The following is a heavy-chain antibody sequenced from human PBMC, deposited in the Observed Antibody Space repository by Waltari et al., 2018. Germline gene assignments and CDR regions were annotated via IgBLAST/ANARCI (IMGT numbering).Heavy chain of an antibody. CDR2: INAGNGNT. Sequence: QVQLVQSGAEVKKPGASVKVSCKASGYTFTSYAMHWVRKAPGQRLEWMGWINAGNGNTKYSQKFQGRVTITRDTSASTAYMELSSLRSEDTAVYYCARDHHDIVVVPAAISFDYWGQGTLVTVSS. CDR1: GYTFTSYA. D-gene: IGHD2-2*01. CDR3: ARDHHDIVVVPAAISFDY. V-gene: IGHV1-3*01. J-gene: IGHJ4*02.